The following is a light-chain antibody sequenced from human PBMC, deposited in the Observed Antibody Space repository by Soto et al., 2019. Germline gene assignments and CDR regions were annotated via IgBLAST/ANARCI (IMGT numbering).Light chain of an antibody. CDR2: RAS. CDR1: QSVSSSY. Sequence: EIVLTQSPCTLTLSPGERATLSCRASQSVSSSYLAWYQHKPGQAPRLLIYRASNRAAGIPDRFSGSGSGTDFTLTISRLEPGDFAVYYCQQSGTFGQGTKVDIK. J-gene: IGKJ1*01. V-gene: IGKV3-20*01. CDR3: QQSGT.